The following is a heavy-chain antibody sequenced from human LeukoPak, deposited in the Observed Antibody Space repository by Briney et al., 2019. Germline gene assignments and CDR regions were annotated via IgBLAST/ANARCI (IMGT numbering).Heavy chain of an antibody. Sequence: PGGSLRLSCAASGFTFDDYGMSCVRQAPGKGLEWVSGINWNGGSTGYADSVKGRFTISRDNAKNSLYLQMNSLRAEDTALYYCARSGYYDTNSYLYLDYWGQGTLVTVSS. D-gene: IGHD3-22*01. CDR3: ARSGYYDTNSYLYLDY. V-gene: IGHV3-20*04. CDR1: GFTFDDYG. CDR2: INWNGGST. J-gene: IGHJ4*02.